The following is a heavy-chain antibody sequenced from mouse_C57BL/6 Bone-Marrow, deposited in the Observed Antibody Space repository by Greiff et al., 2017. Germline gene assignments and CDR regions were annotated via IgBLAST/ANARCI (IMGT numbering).Heavy chain of an antibody. D-gene: IGHD1-1*01. CDR1: GYTFTSYW. CDR2: IYPSDSET. J-gene: IGHJ4*01. Sequence: VQLQQPGAELVRPGSSVKLSCKASGYTFTSYWMDWVKQRPGQGLEWIGNIYPSDSETHYNQKFKDKATLTVDKSSSTAYMQLSSLTSEDSAVYYCARTITTVVATSAMDYWGQGTSVTVSS. V-gene: IGHV1-61*01. CDR3: ARTITTVVATSAMDY.